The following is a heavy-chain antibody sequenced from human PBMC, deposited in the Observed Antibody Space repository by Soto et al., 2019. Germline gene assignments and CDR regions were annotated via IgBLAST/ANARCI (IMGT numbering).Heavy chain of an antibody. CDR2: ITGGNT. CDR1: GFTFGTYG. V-gene: IGHV3-23*01. CDR3: AKDKERGAYDSDFDS. Sequence: EVQLLESGGGLIQPGGSLRLSCAASGFTFGTYGMGWVRQAPGKGLEWVSTITGGNTYYAASVKGRFTISRDNYKNTLYLQMSSLRAEDTALHYCAKDKERGAYDSDFDSWGQGTLVTVSS. D-gene: IGHD3-3*01. J-gene: IGHJ4*02.